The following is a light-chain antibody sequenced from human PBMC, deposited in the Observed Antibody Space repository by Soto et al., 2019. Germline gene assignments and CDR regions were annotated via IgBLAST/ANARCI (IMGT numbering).Light chain of an antibody. V-gene: IGKV3-20*01. J-gene: IGKJ1*01. Sequence: EIVLTQSPGTLSFSPGERATLSCWAIQSVTSNYLAWYQQKPGQAPRLLIYGASRRATGVPDRFIGSGSGTDFTLTISRLEPEDFAVYYCQHYITSLTTFGQGTKVDIK. CDR3: QHYITSLTT. CDR1: QSVTSNY. CDR2: GAS.